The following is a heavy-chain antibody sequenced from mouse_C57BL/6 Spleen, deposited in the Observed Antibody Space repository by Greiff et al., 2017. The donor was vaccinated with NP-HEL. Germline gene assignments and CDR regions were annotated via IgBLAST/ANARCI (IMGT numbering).Heavy chain of an antibody. CDR3: ARRRDTTGLLDY. CDR2: FHPYNDDT. D-gene: IGHD1-1*01. CDR1: GYTFTTYP. J-gene: IGHJ2*01. V-gene: IGHV1-47*01. Sequence: VKLVESGAELVKPGASVKMSCKASGYTFTTYPIEWLKQNHGKSLEWIGNFHPYNDDTKYNEKFKGKATLTVEKSSSTVYLELSRLTSDDSAVYYCARRRDTTGLLDYWGKGTTLTVSS.